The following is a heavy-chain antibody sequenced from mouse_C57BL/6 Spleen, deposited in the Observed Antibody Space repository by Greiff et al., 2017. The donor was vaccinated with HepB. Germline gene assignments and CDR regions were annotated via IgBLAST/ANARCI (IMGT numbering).Heavy chain of an antibody. CDR3: ARATRGDAMDY. J-gene: IGHJ4*01. V-gene: IGHV1-7*01. Sequence: VMLVESGAELAQPGASVKLSCKASGYTFTSYWMHWVKQRPGQGLEWIGYINPSSGYTKYNQKFKDKATWTADKYSSTAYMQLISLTYADSAVYYCARATRGDAMDYCGQVTSVTVSS. CDR1: GYTFTSYW. D-gene: IGHD1-1*01. CDR2: INPSSGYT.